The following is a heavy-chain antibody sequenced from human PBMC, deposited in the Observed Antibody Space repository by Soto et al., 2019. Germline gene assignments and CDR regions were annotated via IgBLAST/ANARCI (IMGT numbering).Heavy chain of an antibody. V-gene: IGHV3-30-3*01. J-gene: IGHJ4*02. D-gene: IGHD1-26*01. CDR1: GFTFSSYA. Sequence: QVQLVESGGGVVQPGMSLRLSCAASGFTFSSYAMHWVRQAPGKGLEGVAVISYDGSNKYYADSVKGRFTISRNNSKNRLYLQMNSLRAEDTAVYYCARDSIVGASSYWGQGSLVIVSS. CDR3: ARDSIVGASSY. CDR2: ISYDGSNK.